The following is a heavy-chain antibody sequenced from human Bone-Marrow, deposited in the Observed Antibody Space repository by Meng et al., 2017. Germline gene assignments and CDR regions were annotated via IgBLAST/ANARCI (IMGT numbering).Heavy chain of an antibody. J-gene: IGHJ6*02. D-gene: IGHD3-10*01. CDR1: GGSFSGYY. V-gene: IGHV4-34*01. CDR2: INHSGST. CDR3: VYGSGSYNYYYGMDV. Sequence: GSLRLSCAVYGGSFSGYYWSWIRQPPGKGLEWIGEINHSGSTNYNPSLKSRVTISVDTSKNQFSLKLSSVTAADTAVYYCVYGSGSYNYYYGMDVWGQGTTVTVSS.